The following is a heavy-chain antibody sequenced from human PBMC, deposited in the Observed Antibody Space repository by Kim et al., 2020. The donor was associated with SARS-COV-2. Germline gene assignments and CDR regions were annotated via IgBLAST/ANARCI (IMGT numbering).Heavy chain of an antibody. V-gene: IGHV3-30*18. CDR1: GFSFSSYG. D-gene: IGHD6-6*01. J-gene: IGHJ5*02. Sequence: GGSLRLSCAASGFSFSSYGMHWVRQAPGKGLEWVAVIVFDGSNKYYADSVKGRFTTSRDNSKNTLYLQMDSLRADDTAVYYCAKDSFPARHGWFDSWGQG. CDR3: AKDSFPARHGWFDS. CDR2: IVFDGSNK.